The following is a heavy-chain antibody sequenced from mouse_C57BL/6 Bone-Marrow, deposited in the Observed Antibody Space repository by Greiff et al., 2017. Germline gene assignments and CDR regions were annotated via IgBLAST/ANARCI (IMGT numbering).Heavy chain of an antibody. CDR1: GFTFSDYG. J-gene: IGHJ4*01. CDR2: ISSGSSTI. CDR3: ASSYYEMDY. V-gene: IGHV5-17*01. Sequence: DVKLVESGGGLVKPGGSLKLSCAASGFTFSDYGMHWVRQAPEKGLEWVAYISSGSSTIYYADTVKGRFTISRDNAKNTLFLQMTSLRSEDTALYYCASSYYEMDYWGQGTSVTVSS.